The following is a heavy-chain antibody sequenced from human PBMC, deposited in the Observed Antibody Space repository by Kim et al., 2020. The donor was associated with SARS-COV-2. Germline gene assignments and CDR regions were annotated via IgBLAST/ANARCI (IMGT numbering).Heavy chain of an antibody. CDR2: IYHSGST. Sequence: SETLSLTCTVSGYSISSGYYWGWIRQPPGKGLEWIGSIYHSGSTYYNPSLKSRVTISVDTSKNQFSLKLSSVTAADTAVYYCALLVATWGQGTLVTVSS. J-gene: IGHJ5*02. V-gene: IGHV4-38-2*02. CDR1: GYSISSGYY. D-gene: IGHD5-12*01. CDR3: ALLVAT.